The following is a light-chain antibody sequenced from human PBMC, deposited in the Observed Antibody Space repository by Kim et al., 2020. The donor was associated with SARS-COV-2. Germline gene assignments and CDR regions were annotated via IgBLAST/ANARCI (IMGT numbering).Light chain of an antibody. CDR2: GAS. CDR3: QQYHNWPPFT. Sequence: PGERATLSCRASQSLSSNLAWYQQTPGQPPRLLIYGASTRATGIPARFSGSGSGTEFTLTISSLQSEDFAVYYCQQYHNWPPFTFGQGTKLEI. V-gene: IGKV3-15*01. J-gene: IGKJ2*01. CDR1: QSLSSN.